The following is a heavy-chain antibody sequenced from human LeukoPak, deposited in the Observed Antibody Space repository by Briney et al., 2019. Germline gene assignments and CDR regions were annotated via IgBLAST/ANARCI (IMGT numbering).Heavy chain of an antibody. Sequence: PGESLKTSCRASGYGFSTFWITWVRQMPGKGLEWIGRFDSRDSYTNYSPSFEGHVSISVDKSIRTAYLQWSGLKASDTAIYYCARVYCTAATFDNWLDPWGQGTLVTVSS. CDR2: FDSRDSYT. J-gene: IGHJ5*02. D-gene: IGHD2-8*02. V-gene: IGHV5-10-1*01. CDR1: GYGFSTFW. CDR3: ARVYCTAATFDNWLDP.